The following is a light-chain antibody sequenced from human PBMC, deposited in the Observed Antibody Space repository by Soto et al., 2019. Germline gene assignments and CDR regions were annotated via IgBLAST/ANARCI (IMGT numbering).Light chain of an antibody. CDR2: GAS. CDR3: QQYGSSGT. J-gene: IGKJ1*01. CDR1: QSLNRD. Sequence: IVMTQSPATLSMSTGERATLSCRASQSLNRDLAWYQQKPGQSPRLLIFGASIRATGIPARFSGSGSGTEFTLTIGSLQSEDCAVYYCQQYGSSGTVGQGTKVDIK. V-gene: IGKV3-15*01.